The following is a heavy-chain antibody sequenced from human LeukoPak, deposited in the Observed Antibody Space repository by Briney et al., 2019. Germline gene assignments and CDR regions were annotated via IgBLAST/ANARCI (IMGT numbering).Heavy chain of an antibody. Sequence: GGSLRLPCAASGFTFSSYEMNWVRQAPGKGLEWVSYISSSGSTIYYADSVKGRFTISRDNAKNSLYLQMNSLRAEDTAVYYCARGGVWVAAAGQKEFDYWGQGTLVTVSS. CDR2: ISSSGSTI. CDR1: GFTFSSYE. J-gene: IGHJ4*02. D-gene: IGHD6-13*01. CDR3: ARGGVWVAAAGQKEFDY. V-gene: IGHV3-48*03.